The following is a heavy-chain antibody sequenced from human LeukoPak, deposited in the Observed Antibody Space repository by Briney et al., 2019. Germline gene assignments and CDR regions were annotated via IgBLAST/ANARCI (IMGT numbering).Heavy chain of an antibody. V-gene: IGHV1-69*01. CDR3: AREIEDYYMDV. J-gene: IGHJ6*03. CDR1: EGTFSSYA. CDR2: IIPIFGTA. Sequence: SAKVSCKASEGTFSSYAISWVRQAPGQGLEWMGGIIPIFGTANYAQKFQGRVTITADESTSTAYMELSSLRSEDTAVYYCAREIEDYYMDVWGKGTTVTVSS.